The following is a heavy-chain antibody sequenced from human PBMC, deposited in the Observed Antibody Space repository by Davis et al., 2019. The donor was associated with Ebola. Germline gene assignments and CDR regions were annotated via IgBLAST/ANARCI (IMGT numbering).Heavy chain of an antibody. D-gene: IGHD6-6*01. Sequence: SVKVSCKASGGTFSTHAVSWVRQAPGQGLEWMGGIIPIFGTPNYAQKFRGRVTITADESTSTAYMELSSLRSEDTAVYYCARVLGWVAARREYYYYYMDVWGKGTTVTVSS. J-gene: IGHJ6*03. CDR3: ARVLGWVAARREYYYYYMDV. CDR1: GGTFSTHA. CDR2: IIPIFGTP. V-gene: IGHV1-69*13.